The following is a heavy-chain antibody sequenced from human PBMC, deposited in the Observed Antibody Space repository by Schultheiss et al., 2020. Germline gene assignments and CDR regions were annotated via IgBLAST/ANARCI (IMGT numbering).Heavy chain of an antibody. J-gene: IGHJ4*02. D-gene: IGHD1-26*01. CDR2: INHSGST. V-gene: IGHV4-34*01. CDR1: GGSFSDYY. Sequence: SQTLSLTCAVYGGSFSDYYWNWIRQPPGKGLEWIGEINHSGSTNYNPSLKSRVTISVDTSKNQFSLKLSSVTAADTAVYYCARTYLGATKRADYWGQGTLVTVSS. CDR3: ARTYLGATKRADY.